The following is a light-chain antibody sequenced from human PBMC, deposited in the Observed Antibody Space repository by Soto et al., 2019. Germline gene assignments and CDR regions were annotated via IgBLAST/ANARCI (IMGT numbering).Light chain of an antibody. J-gene: IGKJ3*01. CDR3: QQAHTFPFS. Sequence: IQMSQSPSSVSASVGGSVTITCRASQGISVWLAWYQQRPETAPKLLIYGATGLQSGVPSRFRGGGSGTEFSLTITNLQPEDFATYYCQQAHTFPFSFGPGTNVD. V-gene: IGKV1D-12*01. CDR1: QGISVW. CDR2: GAT.